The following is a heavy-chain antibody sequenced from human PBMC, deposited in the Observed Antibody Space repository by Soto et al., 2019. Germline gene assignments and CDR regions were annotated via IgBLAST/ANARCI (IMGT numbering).Heavy chain of an antibody. CDR1: GFSFGDFY. J-gene: IGHJ4*02. CDR3: ARETPYDIVPGYSKMYMDS. D-gene: IGHD3-9*01. CDR2: ISSSSITT. Sequence: VQLMEAGGSLIRPGGSLRLSCAGSGFSFGDFYMNWVRLAPGRGLEWVSFISSSSITTYYADSVRGRFTTSRDNAQKTLYLHMNNLRADDTAVYFCARETPYDIVPGYSKMYMDSWGPGTQGTV. V-gene: IGHV3-11*01.